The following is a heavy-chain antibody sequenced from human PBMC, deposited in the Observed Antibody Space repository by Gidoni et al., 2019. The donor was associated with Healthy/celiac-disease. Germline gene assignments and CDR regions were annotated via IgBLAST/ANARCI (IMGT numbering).Heavy chain of an antibody. CDR3: ASSPRLTMVRGFSGYFDL. J-gene: IGHJ2*01. Sequence: EVQLVESGGGLVQPGGSLRLSCAASGFTVSSNYMSWVRQAPGKGLEWVSVIYSGGSTYYADSVKGRFTISRDNSKNTLYLQMNSLRAEDTAVYYCASSPRLTMVRGFSGYFDLWGRGTLVTVSS. D-gene: IGHD3-10*01. CDR1: GFTVSSNY. V-gene: IGHV3-66*02. CDR2: IYSGGST.